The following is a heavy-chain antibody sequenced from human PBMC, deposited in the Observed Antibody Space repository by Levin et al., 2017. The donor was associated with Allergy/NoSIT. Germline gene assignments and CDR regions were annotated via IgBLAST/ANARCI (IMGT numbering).Heavy chain of an antibody. CDR2: ISYDGRNK. D-gene: IGHD6-19*01. CDR3: ARGDSIELAAYAMNV. V-gene: IGHV3-30*04. J-gene: IGHJ6*02. CDR1: GFTFSIHA. Sequence: GESLKISCAASGFTFSIHALHWVRQAPGKGLEWVAVISYDGRNKYYADSVKGRFTISRDNSKNTLYLQMNSLGAEDTAVYYCARGDSIELAAYAMNVWGQGTTVTVSS.